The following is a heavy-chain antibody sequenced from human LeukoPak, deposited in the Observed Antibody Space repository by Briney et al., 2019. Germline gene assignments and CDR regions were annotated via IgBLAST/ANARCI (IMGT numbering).Heavy chain of an antibody. CDR3: ASAVNSSSSHYYYYYMDV. CDR1: GGTFSSYA. CDR2: IIPIFGTA. V-gene: IGHV1-69*05. Sequence: GASVKVSCKASGGTFSSYAISRVRQAPGQGLEWMGGIIPIFGTANYAQKFQGRVTITTDESTSTAYMELSSLRSEDTAVYYCASAVNSSSSHYYYYYMDVWGKGTTVTVSS. D-gene: IGHD6-6*01. J-gene: IGHJ6*03.